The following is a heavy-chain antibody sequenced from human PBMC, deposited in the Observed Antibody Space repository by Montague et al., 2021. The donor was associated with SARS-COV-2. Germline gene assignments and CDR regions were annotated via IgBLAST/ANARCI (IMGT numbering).Heavy chain of an antibody. V-gene: IGHV3-21*06. Sequence: SLRLSCAASRFTFSSNGMIWIRQTPGKGLEWVSAIINSGSDRHYVESVSGRFTIFRDNSENSLYLQMDNLRVEDTAIYYCVGDRGPRCGNGGKGTRVTVPS. J-gene: IGHJ4*02. D-gene: IGHD1-1*01. CDR2: IINSGSDR. CDR1: RFTFSSNG. CDR3: VGDRGPRCGN.